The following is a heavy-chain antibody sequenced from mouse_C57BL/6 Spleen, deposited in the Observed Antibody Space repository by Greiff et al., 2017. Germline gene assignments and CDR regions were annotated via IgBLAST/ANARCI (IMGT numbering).Heavy chain of an antibody. V-gene: IGHV1-81*01. CDR2: IYPRSGNS. D-gene: IGHD2-2*01. CDR1: GYTFTSYG. Sequence: QVQLQQSGAELARPGASVKLSCKASGYTFTSYGISWVKQRTGQGLEWIGEIYPRSGNSYYNEKFKGKATLTADKSSTTAYMALRSLTSEDAAVYVCASVAIIYYGYFERYLDVWGRGTTVTVAS. J-gene: IGHJ1*03. CDR3: ASVAIIYYGYFERYLDV.